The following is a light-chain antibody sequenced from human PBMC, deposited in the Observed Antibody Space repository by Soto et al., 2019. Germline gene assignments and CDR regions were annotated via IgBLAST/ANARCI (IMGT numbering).Light chain of an antibody. J-gene: IGKJ4*01. CDR3: QQLNSYPLT. V-gene: IGKV1-9*01. CDR2: AAS. Sequence: IQITQSPSTLSASVGDRVTITCRASQDIAGYLAWYQHKPGRAPELLIHAASSLQSGVPSRFSGSESGAVFTLRISSLQPEDFATYYCQQLNSYPLTFGGGTKVDIK. CDR1: QDIAGY.